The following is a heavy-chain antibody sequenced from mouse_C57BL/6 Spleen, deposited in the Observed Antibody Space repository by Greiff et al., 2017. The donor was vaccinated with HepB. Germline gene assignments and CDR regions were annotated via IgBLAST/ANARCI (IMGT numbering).Heavy chain of an antibody. V-gene: IGHV5-17*01. CDR3: AKLGPGYFDY. Sequence: DVQLVESGGGLVKPGGSLKLSCAASGFTFSDYGMHWVRQAPEKGLEWVAYISSGSSTIYYADTVKGRFTISRDNAKNTLFLQMTSLRSEDTAMYYCAKLGPGYFDYWGQGTTLIVSS. J-gene: IGHJ2*01. CDR1: GFTFSDYG. D-gene: IGHD4-1*01. CDR2: ISSGSSTI.